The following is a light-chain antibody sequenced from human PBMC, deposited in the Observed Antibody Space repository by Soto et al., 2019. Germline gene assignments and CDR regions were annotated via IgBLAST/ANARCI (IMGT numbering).Light chain of an antibody. CDR1: QSVGGN. V-gene: IGKV3-15*01. CDR2: GAS. Sequence: EIVVTQSPATLSVSPGERATLYCRAGQSVGGNLAWYQQKAGQPPRLLIYGASTRATGIPARFSASGSGTEFTLIITSLQSEDFTVYYCQQYNNWPNTFGQGTKLEIK. J-gene: IGKJ2*01. CDR3: QQYNNWPNT.